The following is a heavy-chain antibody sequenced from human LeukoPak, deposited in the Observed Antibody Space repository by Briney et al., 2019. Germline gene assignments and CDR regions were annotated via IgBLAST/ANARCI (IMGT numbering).Heavy chain of an antibody. D-gene: IGHD6-13*01. V-gene: IGHV1-2*02. J-gene: IGHJ4*02. Sequence: ASVKVSCKASGYTFTGYYMHWVRQAPGQGLEWMGWINPNSGGTNYAQKFQGRVTMTRDTSISTAYMELSRLRSDDAAVYYCARPYSRPYYFDYWGQGTLVTVSS. CDR1: GYTFTGYY. CDR2: INPNSGGT. CDR3: ARPYSRPYYFDY.